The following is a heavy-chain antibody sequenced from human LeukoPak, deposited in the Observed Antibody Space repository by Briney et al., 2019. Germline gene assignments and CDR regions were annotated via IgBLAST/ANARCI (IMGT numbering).Heavy chain of an antibody. V-gene: IGHV3-64*01. J-gene: IGHJ4*02. CDR3: ARGAQLSDY. Sequence: GGSLRLSCAASGFTFCTYGMHWVRQAPGKGLEYVSGIGPDGGTTYYAKSVKGRFTISRDNSKNMVYLQMASLTADDMAVYYCARGAQLSDYWGQGTLVTVSS. CDR1: GFTFCTYG. CDR2: IGPDGGTT. D-gene: IGHD6-13*01.